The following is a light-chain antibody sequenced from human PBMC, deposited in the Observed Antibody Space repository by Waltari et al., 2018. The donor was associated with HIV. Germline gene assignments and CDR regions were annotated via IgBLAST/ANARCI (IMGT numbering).Light chain of an antibody. CDR1: SSDVGAYTY. V-gene: IGLV2-14*03. Sequence: QSAPPQPASVSGSPGQSIPISCAGPSSDVGAYTYVSWFQQRPGKAPKLISYDVTERPPGVFNRFSGSKSGNTASLTISGLQAEDEADYYCTSYTNIRTWVFGGGTKLTVL. CDR2: DVT. CDR3: TSYTNIRTWV. J-gene: IGLJ3*02.